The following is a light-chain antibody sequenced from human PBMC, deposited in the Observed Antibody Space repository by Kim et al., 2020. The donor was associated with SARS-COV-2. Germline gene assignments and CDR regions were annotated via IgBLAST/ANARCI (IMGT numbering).Light chain of an antibody. Sequence: ASVGDRVTITCRASQDIRNDLGWYQQNPGRATKRLIYGASSLQSGVPTRFSGSGSGTEFNLTISSVQPEDFATYCCLQHSTYPITVGQGTRLEIK. J-gene: IGKJ5*01. CDR3: LQHSTYPIT. V-gene: IGKV1-17*01. CDR2: GAS. CDR1: QDIRND.